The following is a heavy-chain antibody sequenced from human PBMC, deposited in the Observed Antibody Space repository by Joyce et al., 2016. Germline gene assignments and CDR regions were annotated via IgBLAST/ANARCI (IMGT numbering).Heavy chain of an antibody. CDR1: GLTFSIYG. V-gene: IGHV3-30*18. D-gene: IGHD6-19*01. J-gene: IGHJ4*02. CDR2: ISYDGSNK. CDR3: AKVQRKRAVVGTPLEY. Sequence: QVQLVESGGGVVQPGRSLRLSCAASGLTFSIYGMHWVRQAPGKGLEWVAVISYDGSNKYYADSVKGRFTISRDNSKNTLYLEMNRLRTEDTAVYYCAKVQRKRAVVGTPLEYWGQGTLVTVSS.